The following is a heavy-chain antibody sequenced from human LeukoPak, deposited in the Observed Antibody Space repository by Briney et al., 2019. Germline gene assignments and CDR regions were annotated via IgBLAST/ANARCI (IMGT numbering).Heavy chain of an antibody. CDR2: IWYDERNK. J-gene: IGHJ4*02. CDR3: ARGGFSGTFYYFDN. D-gene: IGHD1-26*01. Sequence: PGGSLRLSCAAYGFTFSSYGMHWARQAPGKGLEWVAVIWYDERNKYYTDSVKGRFTISRDNSKNTVYLQMNSLGVEDTAVYYCARGGFSGTFYYFDNWGQGTLVTVSS. V-gene: IGHV3-33*01. CDR1: GFTFSSYG.